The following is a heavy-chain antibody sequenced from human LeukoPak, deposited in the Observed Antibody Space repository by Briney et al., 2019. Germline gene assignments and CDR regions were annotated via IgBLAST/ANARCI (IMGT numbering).Heavy chain of an antibody. CDR1: GYTFTGYY. D-gene: IGHD1-26*01. CDR2: INPNSGGT. CDR3: ARDIVRATTNCDY. J-gene: IGHJ4*01. Sequence: ASVKVSCKASGYTFTGYYMHWVRQAPGQGLEWMGWINPNSGGTNYAQKFQGRVTMTRDTSISTAYMELSRLRSDDTAVYYCARDIVRATTNCDYWGHGTLVTVSS. V-gene: IGHV1-2*02.